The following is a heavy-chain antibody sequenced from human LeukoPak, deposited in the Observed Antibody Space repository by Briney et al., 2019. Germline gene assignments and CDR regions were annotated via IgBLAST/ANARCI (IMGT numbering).Heavy chain of an antibody. V-gene: IGHV3-21*01. CDR2: ISTSSSYI. Sequence: GGSLRLSCAASGFTFSSHSMNWVRQAPGKGLEWVSSISTSSSYIYYADSVKGRFTVSRDNAKNSLYLQMNSLRAEDMAVYYCARARRSGGITLIRGVKDRGWFDSWGQGTLVTVSS. J-gene: IGHJ5*01. CDR3: ARARRSGGITLIRGVKDRGWFDS. CDR1: GFTFSSHS. D-gene: IGHD3-10*01.